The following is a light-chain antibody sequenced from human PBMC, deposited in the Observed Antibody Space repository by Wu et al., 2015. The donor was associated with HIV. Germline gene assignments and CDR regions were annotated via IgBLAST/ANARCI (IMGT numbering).Light chain of an antibody. Sequence: MVMTQSPATLSVSPGERATLSCRASKSVGGDLVWYQQKPGQAPKIIIYGASTRATGIPARFSGRGSGTEFTLTISSVQSEDFAVYICQQYYEWPAFGQGPRWKSN. J-gene: IGKJ1*01. CDR1: KSVGGD. V-gene: IGKV3-15*01. CDR3: QQYYEWPA. CDR2: GAS.